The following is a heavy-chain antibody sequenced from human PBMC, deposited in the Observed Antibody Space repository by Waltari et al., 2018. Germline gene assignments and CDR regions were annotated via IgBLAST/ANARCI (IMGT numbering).Heavy chain of an antibody. Sequence: QVQLQESGPGLVKPSETLSLTCAVSGYSISSGYYWGWIRQPPGKGLEWIGSIYHSGSTYYNPSLKSRVTISVDTSKNQFSLKLSSVTAADTAVYYCARDRHSGSWSHDAFDIWGQGTMVTVSS. CDR1: GYSISSGYY. J-gene: IGHJ3*02. V-gene: IGHV4-38-2*02. CDR2: IYHSGST. D-gene: IGHD6-13*01. CDR3: ARDRHSGSWSHDAFDI.